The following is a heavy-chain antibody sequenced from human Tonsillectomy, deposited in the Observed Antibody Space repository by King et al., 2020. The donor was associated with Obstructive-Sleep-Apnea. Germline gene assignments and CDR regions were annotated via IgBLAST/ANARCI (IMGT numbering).Heavy chain of an antibody. V-gene: IGHV4-34*01. CDR3: ARPPLGRTGVFDY. CDR1: GGSFSGYY. Sequence: VQLQQWGAGLLNPSETLSLTCAVYGGSFSGYYWSWIRQPPGKGLEWIGEINHSGSTNYNPSHKSRVIISVDTSKNQVSLKLSSVTAADTAVYYCARPPLGRTGVFDYWGQGTLVTVSS. CDR2: INHSGST. J-gene: IGHJ4*02. D-gene: IGHD4-23*01.